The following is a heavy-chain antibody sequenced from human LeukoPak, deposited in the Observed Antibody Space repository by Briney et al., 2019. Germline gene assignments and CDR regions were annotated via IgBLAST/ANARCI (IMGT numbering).Heavy chain of an antibody. D-gene: IGHD7-27*01. CDR3: ARAKANWGSGDY. J-gene: IGHJ4*02. Sequence: ASVKVSCKASEYTFTDYYVHWVRQAPGQGLEWMGWINPNTGGANYAQKFQGRFTMTRDTSISTGYLDLSGLRSDDTAVYYCARAKANWGSGDYWGQGTLVTVSS. V-gene: IGHV1-2*02. CDR2: INPNTGGA. CDR1: EYTFTDYY.